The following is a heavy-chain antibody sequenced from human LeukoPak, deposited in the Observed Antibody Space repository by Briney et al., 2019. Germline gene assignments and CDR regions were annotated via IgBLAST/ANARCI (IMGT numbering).Heavy chain of an antibody. Sequence: ASVKVSCKASGYTFTSYGISWVRQAPGQGLEWMGWISAYNGNTNYAQKLQGRVTMTTDTSTSTAYMELRSLRSDDTAVYYCARGAPFHYFDSIVVYWGQGTLVTVSS. CDR1: GYTFTSYG. CDR3: ARGAPFHYFDSIVVY. J-gene: IGHJ4*02. V-gene: IGHV1-18*01. D-gene: IGHD3-22*01. CDR2: ISAYNGNT.